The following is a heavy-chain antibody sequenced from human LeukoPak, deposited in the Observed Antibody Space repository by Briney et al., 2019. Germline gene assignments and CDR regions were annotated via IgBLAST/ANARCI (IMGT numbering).Heavy chain of an antibody. V-gene: IGHV3-20*04. D-gene: IGHD6-19*01. CDR3: ARGADTGYSSDS. CDR1: RFTFSSYS. CDR2: INWNDGGT. Sequence: GGSLRLSCAASRFTFSSYSMNWVRQAPGKGLEWVSAINWNDGGTGYADSVKGRFTISRDNAKNSLYLQMNSLRAEDTAVYYCARGADTGYSSDSWGQGTLVTVSS. J-gene: IGHJ5*02.